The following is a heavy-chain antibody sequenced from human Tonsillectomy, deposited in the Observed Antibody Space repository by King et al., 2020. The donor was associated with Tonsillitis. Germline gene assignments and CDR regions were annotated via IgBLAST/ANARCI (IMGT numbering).Heavy chain of an antibody. V-gene: IGHV2-5*02. J-gene: IGHJ5*02. CDR2: IYWDDDK. Sequence: ITLKESGPTLVKPTQTLTLTCTFSGFSLSTSGVGVGWIRQPPGKALEWLALIYWDDDKRYSPSLKSRLTITKDTSKNQVVLTMTNMDPVDTATYYCAHRRGYSGSDPLSTAYRKPGWFDPWGQGTLVTVSS. CDR3: AHRRGYSGSDPLSTAYRKPGWFDP. D-gene: IGHD5-12*01. CDR1: GFSLSTSGVG.